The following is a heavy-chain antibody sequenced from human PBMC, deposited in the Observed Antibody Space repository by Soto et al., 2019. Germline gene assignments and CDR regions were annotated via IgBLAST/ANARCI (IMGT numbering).Heavy chain of an antibody. D-gene: IGHD2-15*01. CDR2: INPNGGST. CDR3: ARAGYCSGGTCFHGNCDY. CDR1: GYTFTTYY. Sequence: QVQLVQSGAEEKRPGASVEVSCKASGYTFTTYYTHWVRQAPGQGLEWLGIINPNGGSTTYAQKFQGRVTMTRDTSTSTVYLELSSLRSEDTAVYYCARAGYCSGGTCFHGNCDYWGQGTLVTVSA. J-gene: IGHJ4*02. V-gene: IGHV1-46*01.